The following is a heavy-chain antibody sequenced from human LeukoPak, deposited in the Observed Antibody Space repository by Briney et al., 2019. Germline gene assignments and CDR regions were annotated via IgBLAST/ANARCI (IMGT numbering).Heavy chain of an antibody. Sequence: SETLSLTCTVSGGSISSSSYYWGWIRQPPGKGLEWIGSIYYSGSTNYNPSLKSRVTISVDTSKNQFSLKLSSVTAADTAVYYCARVGVSGSYYPDDSPLGGAFDIWGQGTMVTVSS. V-gene: IGHV4-39*07. D-gene: IGHD1-26*01. CDR3: ARVGVSGSYYPDDSPLGGAFDI. J-gene: IGHJ3*02. CDR2: IYYSGST. CDR1: GGSISSSSYY.